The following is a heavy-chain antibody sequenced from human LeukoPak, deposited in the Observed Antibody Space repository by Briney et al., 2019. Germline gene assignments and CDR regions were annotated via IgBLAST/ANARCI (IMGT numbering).Heavy chain of an antibody. D-gene: IGHD2-8*02. J-gene: IGHJ4*02. CDR2: VYYNGNT. CDR1: DGSINYYY. CDR3: ARHYCTGDNCYYFDY. V-gene: IGHV4-59*01. Sequence: SETLSLTCTVSDGSINYYYWSWIRQPPGKGLEWIGFVYYNGNTNYNPSLKSRVSLSVDTSKNQSSLRLNSVTAADTAVYYCARHYCTGDNCYYFDYWGQGTLVTVSS.